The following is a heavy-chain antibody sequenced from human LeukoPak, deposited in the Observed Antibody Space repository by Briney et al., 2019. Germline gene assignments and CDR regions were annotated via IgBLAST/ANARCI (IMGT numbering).Heavy chain of an antibody. CDR3: ARKHPTPHYYSYYYMDV. CDR2: ISRGSSTI. Sequence: GGSLRLSCAASGFTFSSYSMNWVRQAPGKGLEWVSYISRGSSTIYYADSVKGRFTISRDNAKNSMYLQMHSLRAEDTAVYYCARKHPTPHYYSYYYMDVWGKGTTVTVSS. CDR1: GFTFSSYS. D-gene: IGHD4-23*01. J-gene: IGHJ6*03. V-gene: IGHV3-48*01.